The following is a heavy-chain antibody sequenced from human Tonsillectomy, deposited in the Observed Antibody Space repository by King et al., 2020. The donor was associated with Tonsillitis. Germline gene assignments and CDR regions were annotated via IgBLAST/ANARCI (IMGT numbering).Heavy chain of an antibody. Sequence: VQLVQSGAEVKKPGSSVKVSCKASGGTFSSYAISWVRQAPGQGLEWMGGIIPIFGTANYAQKFQGRVTLTADESTSTAYMELSSLRSEDTAVYYCERGAQSRRGIVVVVAALYYFDYWGQGTLVTVSS. CDR3: ERGAQSRRGIVVVVAALYYFDY. J-gene: IGHJ4*02. V-gene: IGHV1-69*01. CDR1: GGTFSSYA. CDR2: IIPIFGTA. D-gene: IGHD2-15*01.